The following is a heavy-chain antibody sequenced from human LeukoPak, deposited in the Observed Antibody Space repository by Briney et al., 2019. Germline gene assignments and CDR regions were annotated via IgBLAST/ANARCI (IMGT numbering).Heavy chain of an antibody. CDR3: ARDRIQSYYYYYMDV. CDR1: GGTFSSYA. Sequence: GASVKVSCKASGGTFSSYAISWVRQAPGQGLEWMGGIIPIFGTAYYAQKFQGRVTITTDESTSTAYMELSSLRSEDTAVYYCARDRIQSYYYYYMDVWGKGTTVTVSS. J-gene: IGHJ6*03. CDR2: IIPIFGTA. D-gene: IGHD5-18*01. V-gene: IGHV1-69*05.